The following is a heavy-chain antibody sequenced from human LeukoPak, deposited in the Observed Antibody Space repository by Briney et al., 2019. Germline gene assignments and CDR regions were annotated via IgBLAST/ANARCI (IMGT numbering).Heavy chain of an antibody. D-gene: IGHD3-22*01. CDR1: GYTLTELS. J-gene: IGHJ4*02. CDR2: FDPEDGET. CDR3: ATGYFYYDSSGYSEKGRDY. V-gene: IGHV1-24*01. Sequence: GASVKVSCKVSGYTLTELSMHWVRQAPGKGLEWMGGFDPEDGETIYAQKFQGRVTMTEDTSTDTAYMELSSLRSEDTAVYYCATGYFYYDSSGYSEKGRDYWGQGTLVTVSS.